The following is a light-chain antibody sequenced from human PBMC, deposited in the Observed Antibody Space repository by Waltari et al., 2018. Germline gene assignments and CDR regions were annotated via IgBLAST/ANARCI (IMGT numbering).Light chain of an antibody. J-gene: IGKJ1*01. CDR3: RQDRDYPWT. CDR1: QDIRSD. CDR2: GAS. V-gene: IGKV1-6*01. Sequence: AIRMTQSPPSLSASVGDRVTITCRASQDIRSDLGWYQHKPGKAPQVLILGASRLHKGVPSRFSGSGADTEVSRTISGLQAEDYATYYCRQDRDYPWTFGQGTKVEMK.